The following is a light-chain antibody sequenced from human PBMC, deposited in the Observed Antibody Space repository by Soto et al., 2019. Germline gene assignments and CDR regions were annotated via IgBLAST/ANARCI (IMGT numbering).Light chain of an antibody. J-gene: IGLJ1*01. Sequence: QSALTQPASVSGSPGQSITISCTGTSTDVGSHKLVSWYQQYPGNAPKLIIFEAYKQPSGVSNRFSGSKSGSTASLTISGLQADDEADYYCCSNAVGSTYVFGTGTKVTVL. CDR2: EAY. V-gene: IGLV2-23*01. CDR3: CSNAVGSTYV. CDR1: STDVGSHKL.